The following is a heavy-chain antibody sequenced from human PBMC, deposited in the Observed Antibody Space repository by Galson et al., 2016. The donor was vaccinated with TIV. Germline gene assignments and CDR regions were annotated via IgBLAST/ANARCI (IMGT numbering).Heavy chain of an antibody. Sequence: SVKVSCKASGGTLSNDPITWVRQAPGQGLEWMGGIIPMAGISDNSQKFQGRVSITADVSTNTVYMELSSLRSGDTAVFYCARLTPWGGDCYYFARWGQGTLVTVSS. V-gene: IGHV1-69*10. CDR1: GGTLSNDP. D-gene: IGHD2-21*02. J-gene: IGHJ4*02. CDR2: IIPMAGIS. CDR3: ARLTPWGGDCYYFAR.